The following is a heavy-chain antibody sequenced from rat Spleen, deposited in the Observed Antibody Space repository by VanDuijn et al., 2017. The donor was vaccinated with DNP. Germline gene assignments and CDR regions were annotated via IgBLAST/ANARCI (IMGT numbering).Heavy chain of an antibody. CDR1: GFSLTSYN. CDR2: MWSGGST. J-gene: IGHJ4*01. V-gene: IGHV2-45*01. D-gene: IGHD1-7*01. Sequence: QVQLKESGPGLVQPSETLSLTCTVSGFSLTSYNVHWVRQPPGKGLEWMGVMWSGGSTDYNSALKSRLSISRDTSKNQGFLKMNSLQTDDTGNYYCTRDGGTMGIGVMDAWGQGASVTVSS. CDR3: TRDGGTMGIGVMDA.